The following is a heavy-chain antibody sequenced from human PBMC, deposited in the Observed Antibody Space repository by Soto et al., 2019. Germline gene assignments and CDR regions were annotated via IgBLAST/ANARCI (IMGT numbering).Heavy chain of an antibody. Sequence: QAHLVQSGTEVKMPGDSVQVSCKASGFVSTNHNFHWVLQAPGQSLEWMGRINAGNGNTQYSQNFQGRVTFTSDPSASTAFMELTNLRVEDRAMYYCASDYGSNWRLWGQGTLVSVSS. CDR1: GFVSTNHN. CDR3: ASDYGSNWRL. CDR2: INAGNGNT. D-gene: IGHD6-19*01. J-gene: IGHJ4*02. V-gene: IGHV1-3*01.